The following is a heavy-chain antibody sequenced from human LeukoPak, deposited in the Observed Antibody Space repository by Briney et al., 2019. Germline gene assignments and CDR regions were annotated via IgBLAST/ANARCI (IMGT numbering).Heavy chain of an antibody. J-gene: IGHJ4*02. Sequence: SVTLSLTCTVSGGSISSGGYYWSWIRQHPGKGLEWIGYIYYSGSTYYNPSLKSRVTISVDTSKNQFSLKLSSVTAADTAVYYCAREYATVTTPYFDYWGQGTLVTVSS. CDR1: GGSISSGGYY. CDR3: AREYATVTTPYFDY. V-gene: IGHV4-31*03. CDR2: IYYSGST. D-gene: IGHD4-17*01.